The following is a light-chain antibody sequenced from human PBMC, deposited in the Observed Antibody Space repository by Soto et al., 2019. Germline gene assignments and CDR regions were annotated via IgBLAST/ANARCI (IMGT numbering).Light chain of an antibody. CDR1: QSLLHSNGYNY. V-gene: IGKV2-28*01. J-gene: IGKJ1*01. CDR2: LGS. CDR3: MQALTTPWT. Sequence: DVVLTQSPLSLPVTPGEPASISCRSSQSLLHSNGYNYLDWYLQKPGQSPQLLIYLGSNRASGVHERFSGSGSGTDFTLKISRVEAEDVGVYYCMQALTTPWTFGQGTKVEIK.